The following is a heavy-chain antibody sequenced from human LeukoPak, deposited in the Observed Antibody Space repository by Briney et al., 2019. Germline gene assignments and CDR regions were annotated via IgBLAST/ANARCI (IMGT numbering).Heavy chain of an antibody. Sequence: SETLSLTCTVSSGSISSYYWSWIRQPPGKGLEWIGYIYYSGSTNYNPSLKSRVTISVDTSKNQFSLKLSSVTAADTAVYYCARRPPDSLYYYYYGMDVWGQGTTVTVSS. CDR2: IYYSGST. D-gene: IGHD1-14*01. CDR1: SGSISSYY. V-gene: IGHV4-59*08. CDR3: ARRPPDSLYYYYYGMDV. J-gene: IGHJ6*02.